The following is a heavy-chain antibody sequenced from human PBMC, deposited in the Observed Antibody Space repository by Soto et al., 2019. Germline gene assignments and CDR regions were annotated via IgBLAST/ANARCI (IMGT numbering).Heavy chain of an antibody. CDR3: AREESLPVDTAMVRRAGAFDI. V-gene: IGHV3-21*01. J-gene: IGHJ3*02. CDR2: ISSSSSYI. D-gene: IGHD5-18*01. Sequence: XVALRLSCAASGFTFSSYSMNWVRQAPGKGLEWVSSISSSSSYIYYADSVKGRFTISRDNAKNSLYLQMNSLRAEDTAVYYCAREESLPVDTAMVRRAGAFDIWGQGTMVTVSS. CDR1: GFTFSSYS.